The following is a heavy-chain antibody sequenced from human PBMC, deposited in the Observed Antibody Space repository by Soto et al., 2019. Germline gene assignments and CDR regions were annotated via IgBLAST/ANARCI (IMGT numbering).Heavy chain of an antibody. V-gene: IGHV4-59*01. J-gene: IGHJ4*02. D-gene: IGHD6-19*01. CDR1: GGSINYSY. CDR2: ISYTGSA. CDR3: ARTLLRIAVADSDY. Sequence: PSETLSLTCTVSGGSINYSYWTWIRQPPGKGLEWIGYISYTGSANYNASLKSRLTISVXXXKXXXXLKLXSXXASXTAVYYCARTLLRIAVADSDYWGQGTLVTVSS.